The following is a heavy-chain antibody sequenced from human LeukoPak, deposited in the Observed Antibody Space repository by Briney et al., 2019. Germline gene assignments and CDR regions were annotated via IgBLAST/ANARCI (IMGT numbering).Heavy chain of an antibody. J-gene: IGHJ4*02. CDR2: ISGNNGNT. CDR1: GYTFSSYG. CDR3: ARGRAAGTFWLDY. Sequence: GASVTVSFMASGYTFSSYGISWVRQAPGQGLEWMGWISGNNGNTNYAQKVQGRVTMTTDTSTSTAYMELRSLRSDDTAVYYCARGRAAGTFWLDYWGQGTLVTVSS. V-gene: IGHV1-18*01. D-gene: IGHD6-13*01.